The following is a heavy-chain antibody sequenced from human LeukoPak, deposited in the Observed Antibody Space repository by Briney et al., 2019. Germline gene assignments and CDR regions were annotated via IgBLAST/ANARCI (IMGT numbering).Heavy chain of an antibody. Sequence: ASVKVSCKASGYTFTGYYMHWVRQAPGQGLERMGWINPNSGGTNYAQKFQGRVTMTRDTSISTAYMELSRLRSDDTAVYYCARGRIVGATSNFDYWGQGTLVTVSS. CDR3: ARGRIVGATSNFDY. CDR2: INPNSGGT. D-gene: IGHD1-26*01. V-gene: IGHV1-2*02. J-gene: IGHJ4*02. CDR1: GYTFTGYY.